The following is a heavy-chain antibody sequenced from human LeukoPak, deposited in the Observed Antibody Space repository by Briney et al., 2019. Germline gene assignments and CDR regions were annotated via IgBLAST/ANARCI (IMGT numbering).Heavy chain of an antibody. V-gene: IGHV3-66*01. CDR1: GFTVSSNY. J-gene: IGHJ4*02. D-gene: IGHD2-2*02. CDR3: AKTDCTSSSCYTIDS. Sequence: GGSLRLSCAASGFTVSSNYMSWVRQAPGKGLEWVSVIYSGGSTYYADSVKGRFTISRDNSKNTVYLQMSSLRADDTAVYYCAKTDCTSSSCYTIDSWGQGTLVTVSS. CDR2: IYSGGST.